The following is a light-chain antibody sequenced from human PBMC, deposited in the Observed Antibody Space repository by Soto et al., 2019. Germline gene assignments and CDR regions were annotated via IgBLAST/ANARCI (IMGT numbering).Light chain of an antibody. Sequence: PGERATLSCRASQSVSSNYLAWYQHIPGQAPRLLIYGASTRATGIPDRFSGSGSGTDFTLTISRLEPEDFAVYYYQQFDRSLPSWTFGQGTKVE. CDR3: QQFDRSLPSWT. V-gene: IGKV3-20*01. CDR1: QSVSSNY. J-gene: IGKJ1*01. CDR2: GAS.